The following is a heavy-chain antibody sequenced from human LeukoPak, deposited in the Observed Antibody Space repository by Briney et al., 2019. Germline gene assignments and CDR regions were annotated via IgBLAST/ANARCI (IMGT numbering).Heavy chain of an antibody. CDR2: IKQDGSEK. J-gene: IGHJ4*02. CDR1: GFTFSSYW. CDR3: ARQSLPGDPNFDY. Sequence: GGSLRLSCAASGFTFSSYWMSWVRQAPGKGLEWVANIKQDGSEKYYVDSVKGRFTISRDNAKNSLYLQMNSLRAEDTAVYYCARQSLPGDPNFDYWGQGTLVTVSS. V-gene: IGHV3-7*01.